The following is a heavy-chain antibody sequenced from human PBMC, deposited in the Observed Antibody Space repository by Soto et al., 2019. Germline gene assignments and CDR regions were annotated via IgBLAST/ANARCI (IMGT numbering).Heavy chain of an antibody. CDR2: IYNSVST. D-gene: IGHD3-22*01. Sequence: TLSLTCTVSAGPISNYYWGSIRQPPGKGLEWIGYIYNSVSTTDNPSLKSRVTISVDTSNNQFSLKLSSVTAADTAVYYCARARHYDLNGYYPRGRGYYFDHWGQGALVTASS. J-gene: IGHJ4*02. CDR3: ARARHYDLNGYYPRGRGYYFDH. CDR1: AGPISNYY. V-gene: IGHV4-59*01.